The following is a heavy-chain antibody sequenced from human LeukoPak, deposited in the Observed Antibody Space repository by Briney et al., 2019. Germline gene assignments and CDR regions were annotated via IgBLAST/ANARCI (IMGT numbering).Heavy chain of an antibody. V-gene: IGHV1-18*01. CDR1: GYTFTSYG. CDR3: ARIVVPAASNYYYGMDV. J-gene: IGHJ6*02. Sequence: GASVKVSCKASGYTFTSYGISWVRQAPGQGLEWMGWISAYNGNTNYAQKLQGRATMTTDTSTSTAYMELGSLRSDDTAVYYCARIVVPAASNYYYGMDVWGQGTTVTVSS. CDR2: ISAYNGNT. D-gene: IGHD2-2*01.